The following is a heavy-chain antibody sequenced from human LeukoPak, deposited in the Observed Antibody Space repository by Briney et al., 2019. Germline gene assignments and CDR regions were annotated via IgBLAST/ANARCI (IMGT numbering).Heavy chain of an antibody. Sequence: PSETLSLTCAVYGGSFSGYYWSWIRQPPGKGLEWIGEINHSGRPNYNPSLKSRVPISVDTSKNQFSLKLSSVTAADTAVYYCARGGRYCSSTSCYKAPRYFDYWGQGTLVTVSS. D-gene: IGHD2-2*02. CDR1: GGSFSGYY. CDR2: INHSGRP. CDR3: ARGGRYCSSTSCYKAPRYFDY. V-gene: IGHV4-34*01. J-gene: IGHJ4*02.